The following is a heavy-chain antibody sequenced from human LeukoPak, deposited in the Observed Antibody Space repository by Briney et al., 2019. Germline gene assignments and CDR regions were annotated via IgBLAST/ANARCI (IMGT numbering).Heavy chain of an antibody. Sequence: SETLSLTCTVSGGSISSGDYYWSWIRQPPGKGLEWIGYIYYSGSTYYNPSLKSRVTISVDTSKNQFSLKLSSVTAADTAVYYCARVAAAANFDYWGQGTLVTVSS. J-gene: IGHJ4*02. V-gene: IGHV4-30-4*01. D-gene: IGHD6-13*01. CDR3: ARVAAAANFDY. CDR1: GGSISSGDYY. CDR2: IYYSGST.